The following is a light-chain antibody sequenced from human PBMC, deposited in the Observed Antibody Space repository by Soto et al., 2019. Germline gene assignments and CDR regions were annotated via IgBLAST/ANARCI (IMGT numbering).Light chain of an antibody. V-gene: IGKV3-15*01. CDR3: QQYNDWPPA. J-gene: IGKJ1*01. Sequence: TVMTQSPATLSVSPGERVTLSCRASQSVNTNLAWYQQKPGQGPRLLVYGASTRATGVPIRFSGSGSGTEFALTLSSLQSEELAVYHCQQYNDWPPAFGQGTKVEIK. CDR2: GAS. CDR1: QSVNTN.